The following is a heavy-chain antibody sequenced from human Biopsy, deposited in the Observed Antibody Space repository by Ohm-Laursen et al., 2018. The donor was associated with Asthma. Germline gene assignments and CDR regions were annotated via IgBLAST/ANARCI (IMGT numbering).Heavy chain of an antibody. CDR1: GFPFTAYY. CDR2: ISLNTGDA. J-gene: IGHJ4*02. D-gene: IGHD1-26*01. V-gene: IGHV1-2*04. Sequence: SVTVSCKTSGFPFTAYYIHWVRQAPGQGLEWMGWISLNTGDANLAQKFRGWVTMTRDPSISTAYLVLSGLKCHDTAVYYCARAPYSDAIDSWGQGTLVAVSS. CDR3: ARAPYSDAIDS.